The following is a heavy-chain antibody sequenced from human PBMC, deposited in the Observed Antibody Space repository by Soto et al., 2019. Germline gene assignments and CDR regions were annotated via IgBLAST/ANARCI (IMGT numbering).Heavy chain of an antibody. CDR2: TYYRSKWYY. CDR3: ARDPVTAADYFDY. J-gene: IGHJ4*02. V-gene: IGHV6-1*01. Sequence: QVQLQQSGPGLVKPSQTLSLTCAISGDSVSSNSATWNLIRQSPSIGLEWLGRTYYRSKWYYDYEVSVKSRITINPDTSKIQYSLQLNSVTPEDTAVYYCARDPVTAADYFDYWGPGTLVTVSS. D-gene: IGHD6-13*01. CDR1: GDSVSSNSAT.